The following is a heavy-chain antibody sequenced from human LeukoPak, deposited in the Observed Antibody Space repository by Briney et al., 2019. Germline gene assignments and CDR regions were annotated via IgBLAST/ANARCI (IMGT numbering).Heavy chain of an antibody. D-gene: IGHD3-16*01. CDR3: AKAGGAGGAFDI. CDR1: GFTFSSYA. CDR2: ISGSGGST. Sequence: GGSLRLSCAASGFTFSSYAMSWVRQAPGKGLEWVSDISGSGGSTYYGDSVKGRFTISRDNSKNTLYLQMDGLRVEDTAVYYCAKAGGAGGAFDIWGQGTMVTVSS. J-gene: IGHJ3*02. V-gene: IGHV3-23*01.